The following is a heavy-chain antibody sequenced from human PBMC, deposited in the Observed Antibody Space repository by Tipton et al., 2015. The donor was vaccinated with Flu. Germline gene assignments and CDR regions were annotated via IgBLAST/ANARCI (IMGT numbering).Heavy chain of an antibody. Sequence: TLSLTCTVSGGSINSTTHYWGWVRQPPGKGLEWIATVFHSGLTYYNPSLKSRVSIAIDTSKNQFSLRMNSVTAADSAVYYCARGSGSGTFVIFDFWGQGTLVTVSP. J-gene: IGHJ4*02. D-gene: IGHD3-10*01. CDR2: VFHSGLT. CDR3: ARGSGSGTFVIFDF. V-gene: IGHV4-39*07. CDR1: GGSINSTTHY.